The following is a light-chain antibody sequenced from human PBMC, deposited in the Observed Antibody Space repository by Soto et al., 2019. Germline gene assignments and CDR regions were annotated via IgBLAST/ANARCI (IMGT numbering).Light chain of an antibody. CDR3: QSYDSGVSGVV. V-gene: IGLV1-40*01. CDR1: SSNIGTDYD. J-gene: IGLJ1*01. Sequence: QAVVTQPPSVSGAPGQRVTISCTGSSSNIGTDYDVHWYQQLPGTAPKLLIYGNSNRPSGVPDRFSGSKSGTSASLAITGLQAEDEADYYCQSYDSGVSGVVFGPGTKLTVL. CDR2: GNS.